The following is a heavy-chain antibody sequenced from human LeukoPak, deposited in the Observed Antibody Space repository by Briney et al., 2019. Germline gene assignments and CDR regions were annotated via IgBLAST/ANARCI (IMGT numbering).Heavy chain of an antibody. Sequence: GGSLRLSYAASGFTFSSYAMSWVRQAPGKGLEWVSAISGSGGSTYYADSVKGRFTISRDNSKNTLYLQMNSLRAEDTAVYYCAKAHCSSTSCYEGYWGQGTLVTVSS. J-gene: IGHJ4*02. CDR1: GFTFSSYA. CDR2: ISGSGGST. V-gene: IGHV3-23*01. CDR3: AKAHCSSTSCYEGY. D-gene: IGHD2-2*01.